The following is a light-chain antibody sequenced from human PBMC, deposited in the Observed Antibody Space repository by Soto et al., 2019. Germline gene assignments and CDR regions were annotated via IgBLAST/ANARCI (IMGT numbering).Light chain of an antibody. CDR3: TSYTTSTIVA. J-gene: IGLJ2*01. CDR1: SSDVGAYNY. Sequence: QSALTQPASVSASPGQSTTISCTGTSSDVGAYNYVSWYQQPPGKAPTLIIYDVAVRPSGVSSRFSGSKSANTASLTISGLQAEDEGDYYCTSYTTSTIVAFGGGTKVTVL. CDR2: DVA. V-gene: IGLV2-14*01.